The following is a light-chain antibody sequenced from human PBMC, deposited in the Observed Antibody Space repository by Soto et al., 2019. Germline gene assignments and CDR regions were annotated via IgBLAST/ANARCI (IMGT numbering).Light chain of an antibody. J-gene: IGKJ1*01. CDR1: QSVSIL. CDR2: GAT. CDR3: QQYNNWPRP. Sequence: EVRVSNSAAAVSVSQGERATLSCKASQSVSILLAWYQQKPGQAPRLLIHGATTRATGIPARFTGSGSGTEFTLTISSLQSEDFAVYYCQQYNNWPRPFGQGTKVDIK. V-gene: IGKV3-15*01.